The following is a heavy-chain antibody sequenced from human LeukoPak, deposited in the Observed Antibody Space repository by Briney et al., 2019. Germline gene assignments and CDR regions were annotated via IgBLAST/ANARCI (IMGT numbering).Heavy chain of an antibody. CDR1: GFTFGIYW. D-gene: IGHD6-13*01. V-gene: IGHV3-7*01. Sequence: GGSLRLSCAASGFTFGIYWMSWVHQPPGKGLEWVANIKHDGSEKYYVDSVKGRFTISRDNAKNSLYLQMNSLRAEDTAVYYCARVGTAEGTLEDYWGQGTLVTVSS. J-gene: IGHJ4*02. CDR2: IKHDGSEK. CDR3: ARVGTAEGTLEDY.